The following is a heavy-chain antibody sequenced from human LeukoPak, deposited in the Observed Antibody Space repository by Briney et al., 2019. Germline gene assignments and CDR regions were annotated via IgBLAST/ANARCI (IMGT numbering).Heavy chain of an antibody. V-gene: IGHV3-48*04. CDR1: GFTFSSYS. CDR3: AKNSIFVVGATPFDY. Sequence: GGSLRLSCAASGFTFSSYSMNWVRPAPGKGLAGVSYISSSSSTIYYADSVKGRFTISRDNAKNSLYLQMNSLRAEDTAVYYCAKNSIFVVGATPFDYWGQGTLVTVSS. D-gene: IGHD1-26*01. J-gene: IGHJ4*02. CDR2: ISSSSSTI.